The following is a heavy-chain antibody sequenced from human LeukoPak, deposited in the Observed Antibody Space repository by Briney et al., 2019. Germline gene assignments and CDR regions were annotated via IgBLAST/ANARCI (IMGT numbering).Heavy chain of an antibody. V-gene: IGHV1-69*02. D-gene: IGHD3-3*01. J-gene: IGHJ4*02. CDR2: IIPILGIA. CDR1: GGTFSSYT. Sequence: SVKVSCKASGGTFSSYTISWVRQAPGQGLEWMGRIIPILGIANYAQKFQGRVTITADKSTSTAYMELSSLRSEDTAVYYCARAQRNLGYDFWSGYYYWGQGTLVTVSS. CDR3: ARAQRNLGYDFWSGYYY.